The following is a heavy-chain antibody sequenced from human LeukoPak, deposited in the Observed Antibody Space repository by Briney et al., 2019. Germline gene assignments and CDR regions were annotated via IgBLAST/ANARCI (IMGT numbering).Heavy chain of an antibody. CDR3: ARDLQQLETLHFDY. CDR2: ISSSSSYI. J-gene: IGHJ4*02. D-gene: IGHD6-13*01. CDR1: GFTFSSYS. V-gene: IGHV3-21*01. Sequence: GGSLRLSCAASGFTFSSYSMNWVRQAPGKGLEWVSSISSSSSYIYYADSVKGRFTISRDNAKNSLYLQMNSLRAEDTAVYHCARDLQQLETLHFDYWGQGTLVTVSS.